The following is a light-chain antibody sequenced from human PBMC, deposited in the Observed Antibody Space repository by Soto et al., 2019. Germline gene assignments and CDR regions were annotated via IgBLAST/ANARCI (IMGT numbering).Light chain of an antibody. J-gene: IGLJ2*01. CDR2: ESY. CDR1: SSDIGSFNL. CDR3: CCFAGSNTYI. Sequence: QSALTQPASLSGSPGQSITISCTGTSSDIGSFNLVCWYQQFPGEVPKLILYESYKRPSGISTRFSGSRSDNTASLTISGLQAEDEADYYCCCFAGSNTYIFGGGTKLTVL. V-gene: IGLV2-23*01.